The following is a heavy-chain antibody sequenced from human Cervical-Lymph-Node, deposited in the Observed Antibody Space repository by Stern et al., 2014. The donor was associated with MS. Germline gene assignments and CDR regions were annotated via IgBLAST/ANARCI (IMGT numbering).Heavy chain of an antibody. CDR1: GGSLSTLD. Sequence: VQLVESGAEVKRPESSVKVSCKASGGSLSTLDISWVRPAPGQGLEWVGEIMPLFGTANYAQKFKGRLTITADESTSTVYMELSSLKSEDTAIYFCARHQAGIAANWGQGTLVTVTS. V-gene: IGHV1-69*19. CDR3: ARHQAGIAAN. CDR2: IMPLFGTA. J-gene: IGHJ4*02. D-gene: IGHD6-13*01.